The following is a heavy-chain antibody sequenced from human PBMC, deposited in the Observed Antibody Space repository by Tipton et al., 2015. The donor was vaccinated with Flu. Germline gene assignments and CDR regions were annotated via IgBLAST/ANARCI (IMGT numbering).Heavy chain of an antibody. CDR1: GGSISSYY. CDR2: IYTSGST. Sequence: TLSLTCTVSGGSISSYYWSWIRQPAGKGLEWIGRIYTSGSTNYNPSPKSRVTMSVDTSKNQFSLKLSSVTAADTAVYYCARDSDIVVDNWFDPWGQGTLVTVSS. D-gene: IGHD2-15*01. V-gene: IGHV4-4*07. CDR3: ARDSDIVVDNWFDP. J-gene: IGHJ5*02.